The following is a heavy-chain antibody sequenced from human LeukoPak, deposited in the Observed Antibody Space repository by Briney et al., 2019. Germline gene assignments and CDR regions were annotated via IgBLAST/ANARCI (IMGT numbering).Heavy chain of an antibody. CDR1: GYTFTSYD. V-gene: IGHV1-8*01. Sequence: ASVMVSCKASGYTFTSYDINWVRQATGQGLEWMGWMNPNSGNTGYAQKFQGRVTMTRNTSISTAYMELSSLRSEDTAVYYCAFYSYGQGVFDYWGQGTLVTVSS. CDR2: MNPNSGNT. CDR3: AFYSYGQGVFDY. J-gene: IGHJ4*02. D-gene: IGHD5-18*01.